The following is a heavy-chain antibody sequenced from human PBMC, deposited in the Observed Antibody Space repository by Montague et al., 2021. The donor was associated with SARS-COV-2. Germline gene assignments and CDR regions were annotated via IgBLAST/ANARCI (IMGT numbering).Heavy chain of an antibody. CDR2: IYKSEKT. Sequence: SETLSLTCTVSGDSISRYYWTWIRQSPGRELEWIGYIYKSEKTNYNPSLKSRVTISEDTSKNQFSLKLRSVTAADTAVYYCARNIGWYSHDRWGQGTLVTVSS. V-gene: IGHV4-59*08. D-gene: IGHD6-19*01. J-gene: IGHJ5*02. CDR3: ARNIGWYSHDR. CDR1: GDSISRYY.